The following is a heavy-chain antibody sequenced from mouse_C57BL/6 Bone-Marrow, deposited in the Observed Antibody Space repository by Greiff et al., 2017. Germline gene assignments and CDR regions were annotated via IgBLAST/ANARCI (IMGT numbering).Heavy chain of an antibody. D-gene: IGHD4-1*01. CDR2: IWRGGST. V-gene: IGHV2-5*01. CDR3: AKRNWPYYAMDY. Sequence: QVQLKESGPGLVQPSQSLSITCTVSGFSLTSYGVHWVRQSPGKGLEWLGVIWRGGSTDYNAAFMSRLSITKDNSKSQVFYKMNSLQADDTAIYYCAKRNWPYYAMDYWGQGTSVTVSS. CDR1: GFSLTSYG. J-gene: IGHJ4*01.